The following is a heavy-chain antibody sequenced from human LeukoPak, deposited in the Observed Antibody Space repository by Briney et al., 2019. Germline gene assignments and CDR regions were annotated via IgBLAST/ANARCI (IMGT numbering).Heavy chain of an antibody. J-gene: IGHJ5*02. D-gene: IGHD3-9*01. CDR3: ARDGTYYDILTGYYMWWFDP. CDR1: GSTFTSSG. Sequence: APVKLSCTASGSTFTSSGTSWGRQAPGQGLGCMGGTSVYNGNTNYGQKLQGRVTMTTDTSTSTAYMELRSLRPDDTAVYYCARDGTYYDILTGYYMWWFDPWGQGTLVTVSS. CDR2: TSVYNGNT. V-gene: IGHV1-18*01.